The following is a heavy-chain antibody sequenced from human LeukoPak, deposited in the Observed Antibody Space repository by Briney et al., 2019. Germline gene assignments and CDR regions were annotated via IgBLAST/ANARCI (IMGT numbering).Heavy chain of an antibody. D-gene: IGHD2-21*02. CDR1: GGSISSYY. CDR2: IYYSGST. V-gene: IGHV4-59*05. Sequence: PSETLSLTCTVSGGSISSYYWSWIRQPPGKGLEWIGSIYYSGSTYYNPSLKSRVTISVDTSKNQFSLKLSSVTAADTAVYYCARLLPGSYVDYWGQGTLVTVSS. CDR3: ARLLPGSYVDY. J-gene: IGHJ4*02.